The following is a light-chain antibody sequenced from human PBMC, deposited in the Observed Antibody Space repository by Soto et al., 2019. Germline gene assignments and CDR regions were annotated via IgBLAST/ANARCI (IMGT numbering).Light chain of an antibody. J-gene: IGKJ4*02. V-gene: IGKV1-5*01. CDR1: QSISSW. CDR2: DAS. CDR3: QPYNSYSRLT. Sequence: DIQMTQSPSTLSASVGDRVTITCRASQSISSWLAWYQQKPGKAPKLLIYDASSLESGVPSRVSGSVSGTEFTLPISSLQPDDFATYYCQPYNSYSRLTFGGGTKGEIK.